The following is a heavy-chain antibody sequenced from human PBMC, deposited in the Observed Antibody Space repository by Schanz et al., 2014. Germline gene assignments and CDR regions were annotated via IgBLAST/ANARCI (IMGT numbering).Heavy chain of an antibody. Sequence: EVQLVESGGGLVQPGGSLRLSCAASGFTFSTYWMSWVRQAPGKGLEWVANIKQDESERSYVDSVKGRFTISRDNAKNSLYLQMNSLRAEDTAVYYCARDKGGYYPFDYWGQGTLLTVSS. D-gene: IGHD3-3*01. CDR3: ARDKGGYYPFDY. V-gene: IGHV3-7*01. CDR1: GFTFSTYW. J-gene: IGHJ4*02. CDR2: IKQDESER.